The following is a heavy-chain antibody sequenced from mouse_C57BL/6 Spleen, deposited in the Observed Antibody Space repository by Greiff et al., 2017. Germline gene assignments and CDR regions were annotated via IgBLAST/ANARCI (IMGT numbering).Heavy chain of an antibody. CDR1: GFNIKNTY. Sequence: DVKLVESVAELVRPGASVKLSCTASGFNIKNTYMHWVKQRPEQGLEWLGRIDPANGNTKYAPKFQGKATITADTSSNTAYLQLSSLTSEDTAISYCAPHYYGGSAGFAYWGQGTLVTVSS. CDR3: APHYYGGSAGFAY. J-gene: IGHJ3*01. D-gene: IGHD1-1*01. CDR2: IDPANGNT. V-gene: IGHV14-3*01.